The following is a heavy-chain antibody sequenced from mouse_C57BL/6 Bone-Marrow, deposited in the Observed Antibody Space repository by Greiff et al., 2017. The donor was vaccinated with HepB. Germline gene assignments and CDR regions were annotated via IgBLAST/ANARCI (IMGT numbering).Heavy chain of an antibody. Sequence: DVKLMESGAELVKPGASVKLSCTASGFNIKDTYMNWVKQRPEQGLEWIGRIDPANGNTKYDPKFQGKATITADTSSNTAYLQLSSLTSEDTAVYYCARGLGKDYWGQGTTLTVSS. CDR3: ARGLGKDY. CDR1: GFNIKDTY. J-gene: IGHJ2*01. D-gene: IGHD4-1*01. V-gene: IGHV14-3*02. CDR2: IDPANGNT.